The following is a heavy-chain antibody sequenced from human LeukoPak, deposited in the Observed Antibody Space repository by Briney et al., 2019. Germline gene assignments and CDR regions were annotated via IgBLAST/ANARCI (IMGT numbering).Heavy chain of an antibody. D-gene: IGHD6-19*01. Sequence: GGSLRLSCAASGFTFDDYAVHWVRQAPGKGLEWVSGISWNSGSIGYADSVKGRFTISRDDAKNSLYLQMNSLRAEDTALYYCAKDVMYSSGWSGRGFDYWGQGTLVTVSS. J-gene: IGHJ4*02. V-gene: IGHV3-9*01. CDR2: ISWNSGSI. CDR3: AKDVMYSSGWSGRGFDY. CDR1: GFTFDDYA.